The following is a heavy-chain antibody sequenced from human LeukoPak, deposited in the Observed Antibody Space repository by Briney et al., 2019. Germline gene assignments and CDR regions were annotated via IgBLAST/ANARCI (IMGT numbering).Heavy chain of an antibody. Sequence: GGSLRLSCAASGFTFSSYAMPWVRQAPGKGLEWVAVISYDGSNKYYADSVKGRFTISRDNSKNTLYLQMNSLRAEDTAVYYCARAGGSGWYSDYWGQGTLVTVSS. CDR1: GFTFSSYA. CDR3: ARAGGSGWYSDY. V-gene: IGHV3-30*04. D-gene: IGHD6-19*01. J-gene: IGHJ4*02. CDR2: ISYDGSNK.